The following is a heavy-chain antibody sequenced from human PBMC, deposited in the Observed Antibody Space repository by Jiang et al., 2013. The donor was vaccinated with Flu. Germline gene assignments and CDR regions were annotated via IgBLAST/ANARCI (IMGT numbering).Heavy chain of an antibody. CDR3: ARHGPPGSSLRYFDL. V-gene: IGHV4-39*01. J-gene: IGHJ2*01. CDR2: IYYSGST. D-gene: IGHD6-6*01. CDR1: GASISASSSYY. Sequence: ELLKPSETLSLTCSVSGASISASSSYYWGWIRQPPGKGLEWIGSIYYSGSTYYNPSLKSRVTISVDTSKNQFSLKLSSVTAADTAVYYCARHGPPGSSLRYFDLWGRGTLVTVSS.